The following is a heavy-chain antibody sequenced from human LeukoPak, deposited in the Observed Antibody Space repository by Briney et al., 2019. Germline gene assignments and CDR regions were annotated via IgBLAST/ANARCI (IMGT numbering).Heavy chain of an antibody. V-gene: IGHV3-23*01. CDR3: ATITYFDYIWGRFVS. J-gene: IGHJ4*02. Sequence: QPGGSLRLSCAASGFTFSSYAMSWVRQAPGKGLEWVSALSGGAEYTYSADSVKGRFTISRDNSKNMLYLQMNSLRVDDTAVYYCATITYFDYIWGRFVSWGQGTLVTVSS. D-gene: IGHD3-16*01. CDR2: LSGGAEYT. CDR1: GFTFSSYA.